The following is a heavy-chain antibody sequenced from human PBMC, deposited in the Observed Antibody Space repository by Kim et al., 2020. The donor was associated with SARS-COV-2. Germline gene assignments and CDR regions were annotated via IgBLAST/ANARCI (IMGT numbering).Heavy chain of an antibody. CDR2: ISSGGGSK. Sequence: GGSLRLSCSASGFTFSNYAMRWVRQAPGKGLEYVSAISSGGGSKYYDDAVKGRFTISRDNSKNMLYVNMSSMRVEETAIYYCVTRNYYNSGSYYEGAPFVFGGQGTMLTVSS. V-gene: IGHV3-64*05. CDR3: VTRNYYNSGSYYEGAPFVF. D-gene: IGHD3-10*01. CDR1: GFTFSNYA. J-gene: IGHJ4*02.